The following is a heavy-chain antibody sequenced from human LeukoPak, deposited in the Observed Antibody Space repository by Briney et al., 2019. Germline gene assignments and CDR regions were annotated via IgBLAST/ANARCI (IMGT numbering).Heavy chain of an antibody. V-gene: IGHV3-48*02. J-gene: IGHJ4*02. CDR3: RTSGWLS. D-gene: IGHD6-19*01. Sequence: GGSLRLSCAASGFTFGTHPMTWVRQAPGKGLEWISYISGTSSTIYYADSVKGRFTISRDNAKDSLYLQMSSLRDEDTAVYYCRTSGWLSWGQGTLVTVSS. CDR2: ISGTSSTI. CDR1: GFTFGTHP.